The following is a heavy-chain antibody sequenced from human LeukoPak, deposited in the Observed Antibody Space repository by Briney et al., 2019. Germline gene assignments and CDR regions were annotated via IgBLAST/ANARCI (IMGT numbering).Heavy chain of an antibody. CDR1: GFSFHSYA. CDR2: ISGPGSSI. V-gene: IGHV3-21*06. Sequence: GGSLRLSCAASGFSFHSYAMTWVRQAPGKGLVWVSGISGPGSSIYYADSVKGRFTISRDNAKNSVYLQMNSLRAEDTAVYYCARDAPAGGKPEYFFDYWGQGTLVTVSS. J-gene: IGHJ4*02. CDR3: ARDAPAGGKPEYFFDY.